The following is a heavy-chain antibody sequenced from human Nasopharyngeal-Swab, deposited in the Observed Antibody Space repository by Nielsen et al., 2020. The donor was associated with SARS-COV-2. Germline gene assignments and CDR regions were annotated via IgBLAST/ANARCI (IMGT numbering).Heavy chain of an antibody. V-gene: IGHV3-69-1*01. D-gene: IGHD1-7*01. J-gene: IGHJ3*02. Sequence: WIRQPPGKGLGWVSYISSSSTIYYADSVKGRFTISRDNAKNSLYLQMNSLRAEDTAVYYCARDIITGTIVGAFDIWGQGTMVTVSS. CDR3: ARDIITGTIVGAFDI. CDR2: ISSSSTI.